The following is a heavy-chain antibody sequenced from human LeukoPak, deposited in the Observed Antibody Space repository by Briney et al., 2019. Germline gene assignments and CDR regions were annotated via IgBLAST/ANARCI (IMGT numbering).Heavy chain of an antibody. CDR2: ISSNGGST. J-gene: IGHJ5*02. Sequence: GGSLRLSCSASGFTSSSFAIHWVRQAPGKGLDYVSGISSNGGSTKFADSVKGRFTISRDNSKNTLYLQMSSLRAEDTAVYYCVKTPYDFWSGNNWFDPWGQGTLVTVSS. D-gene: IGHD3-3*01. CDR1: GFTSSSFA. CDR3: VKTPYDFWSGNNWFDP. V-gene: IGHV3-64D*06.